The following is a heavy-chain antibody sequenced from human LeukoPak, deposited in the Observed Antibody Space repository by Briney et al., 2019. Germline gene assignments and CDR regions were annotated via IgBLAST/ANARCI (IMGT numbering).Heavy chain of an antibody. CDR2: ISAYNGNT. D-gene: IGHD5-24*01. J-gene: IGHJ4*02. V-gene: IGHV1-18*01. Sequence: ASVKLSCKASGYTFTSYGISWVRQAPGQGLEWMGWISAYNGNTNYAQKLQGRVTMTTDTSTSTAYMELRSLRSDDTAVYYCATTTMGERWLQFHWGQGTLVTVSS. CDR1: GYTFTSYG. CDR3: ATTTMGERWLQFH.